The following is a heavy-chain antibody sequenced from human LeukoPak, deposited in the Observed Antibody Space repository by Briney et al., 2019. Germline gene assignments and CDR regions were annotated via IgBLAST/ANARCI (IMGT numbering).Heavy chain of an antibody. Sequence: SETLSLTCAVSGGSISSNNWWGWVRQPPGKGLEWIGEIYHSGSPNYNPSLKSRVTISVDKSRNHFSLNLSSVTAADTAVYYCARDVGYGYFDYWGQGTLVTVSS. CDR3: ARDVGYGYFDY. V-gene: IGHV4-4*02. D-gene: IGHD3-10*01. CDR1: GGSISSNNW. J-gene: IGHJ4*02. CDR2: IYHSGSP.